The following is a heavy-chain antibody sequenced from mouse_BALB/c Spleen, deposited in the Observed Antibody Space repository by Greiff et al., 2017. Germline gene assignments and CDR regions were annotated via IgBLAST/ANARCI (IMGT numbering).Heavy chain of an antibody. D-gene: IGHD2-4*01. V-gene: IGHV1-9*01. J-gene: IGHJ4*01. CDR2: ILPGSGST. Sequence: QVQLQQSGAELMKPGASVKISCKATAYTFSSYWIEWVKQRPGHGLEWIGEILPGSGSTNYNEKFKGKATFTADTSSNTAYMQLSSLTSEDSAVYYCAKYWITTEEYYAMDYWGQGTSVTVST. CDR1: AYTFSSYW. CDR3: AKYWITTEEYYAMDY.